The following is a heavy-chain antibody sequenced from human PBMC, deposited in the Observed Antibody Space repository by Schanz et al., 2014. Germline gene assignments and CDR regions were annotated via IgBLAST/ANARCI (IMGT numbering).Heavy chain of an antibody. Sequence: VQVVQSGGGLVKPGGSLRLSCAASGFTFSSYAMSWVRQAPGKGLEWVSAISGSGGSTYYADSVKGRFTISSDSSKNTVYLQMNSLRADDTAVYYCAKGPYYYYYMDVWGNGTTVNVSS. J-gene: IGHJ6*03. CDR3: AKGPYYYYYMDV. CDR1: GFTFSSYA. V-gene: IGHV3-23*04. CDR2: ISGSGGST.